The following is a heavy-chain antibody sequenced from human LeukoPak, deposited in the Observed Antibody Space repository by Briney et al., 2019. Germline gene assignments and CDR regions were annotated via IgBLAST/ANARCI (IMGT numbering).Heavy chain of an antibody. CDR2: IYYSGRT. V-gene: IGHV4-59*01. CDR1: VGSISRYY. D-gene: IGHD6-19*01. J-gene: IGHJ4*02. Sequence: SETLSLSCTVSVGSISRYYWSWIRQPPGKGLEWIGCIYYSGRTNYNPSLKSRVTHSVDTSKNPLSLKLSSVTAADTAVYYCARTAVAGHFYYWGQGTLVTVSS. CDR3: ARTAVAGHFYY.